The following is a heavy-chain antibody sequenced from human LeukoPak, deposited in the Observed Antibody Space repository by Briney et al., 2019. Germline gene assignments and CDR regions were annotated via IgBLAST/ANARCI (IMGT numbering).Heavy chain of an antibody. CDR3: ARGLIGRFYYDRREAGPRWFDP. D-gene: IGHD3-22*01. V-gene: IGHV4-39*07. CDR1: GGSIRSSSYN. Sequence: PSETLSLTCAVSGGSIRSSSYNWGWIRQPPGKGLELIGSIHYTGSTYYNPSLKSRVTISVDTSNNQFSLKLTSVTAADTAVYYCARGLIGRFYYDRREAGPRWFDPWGQGTLVTVSS. CDR2: IHYTGST. J-gene: IGHJ5*02.